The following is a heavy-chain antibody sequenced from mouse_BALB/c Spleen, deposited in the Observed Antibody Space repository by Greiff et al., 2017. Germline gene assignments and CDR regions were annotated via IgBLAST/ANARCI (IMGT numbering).Heavy chain of an antibody. CDR1: GYTFTSYW. CDR2: INPSSGYT. Sequence: VQLQQPGSELVRPGASVKLSCKASGYTFTSYWMHWVKQRPGQGLEWIGYINPSSGYTEYNQKFKDKTTLTADKSSSTAYMQLSSLTSEDSAVYYCATPYYYGSRDWYFDVWGAGTTVTVSS. CDR3: ATPYYYGSRDWYFDV. J-gene: IGHJ1*01. D-gene: IGHD1-1*01. V-gene: IGHV1-4*02.